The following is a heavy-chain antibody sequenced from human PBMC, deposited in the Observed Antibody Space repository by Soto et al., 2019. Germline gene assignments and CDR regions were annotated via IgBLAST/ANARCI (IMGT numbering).Heavy chain of an antibody. D-gene: IGHD1-1*01. Sequence: GGSLRLSCAASGLTFRNQAMSWIRQAQGKGLEWVSAFSASGGSTYYANSVKGRCTISRDNSKNTLYLQMNSLRAEDTAVYYCAKDKSGTTSFDQWGQGTLVTVSS. CDR2: FSASGGST. V-gene: IGHV3-23*01. CDR1: GLTFRNQA. CDR3: AKDKSGTTSFDQ. J-gene: IGHJ4*02.